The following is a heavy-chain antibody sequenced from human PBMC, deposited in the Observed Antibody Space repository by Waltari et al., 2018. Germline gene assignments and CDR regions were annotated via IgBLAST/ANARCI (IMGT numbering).Heavy chain of an antibody. Sequence: QVQLVESGGGVVQPGGSLRLSCTASGYTFSDYAMHWVRQAPGKGLECVALISHDATKKNYAQSLQGRFTISRDNSRNTLYLEINNVRVADTALYYCAKDDYGDEYFQHWGQGTLVTVSS. J-gene: IGHJ1*01. CDR1: GYTFSDYA. D-gene: IGHD4-17*01. V-gene: IGHV3-30*18. CDR3: AKDDYGDEYFQH. CDR2: ISHDATKK.